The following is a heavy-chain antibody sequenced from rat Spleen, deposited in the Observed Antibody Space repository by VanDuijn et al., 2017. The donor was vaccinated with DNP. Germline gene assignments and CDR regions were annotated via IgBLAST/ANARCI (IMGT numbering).Heavy chain of an antibody. CDR2: ILYDGSRT. V-gene: IGHV5S10*01. CDR3: ARRSYFFDS. J-gene: IGHJ2*01. Sequence: EVQLVESGGDLVQPGRSLKLSCAASGFTFSDYFMAWVRQAPTKGLDWVATILYDGSRTYYRDSVKGRFTISRDNAKNTLYLQIDSLTSEETATYYCARRSYFFDSWGQGVMVTVSS. CDR1: GFTFSDYF.